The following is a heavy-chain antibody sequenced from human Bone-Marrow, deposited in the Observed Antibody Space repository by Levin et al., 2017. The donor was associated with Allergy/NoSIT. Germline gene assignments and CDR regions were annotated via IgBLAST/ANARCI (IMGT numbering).Heavy chain of an antibody. J-gene: IGHJ3*02. CDR3: ARESRPYYDFWSGYYHDAFDI. CDR2: IYYSGST. D-gene: IGHD3-3*01. CDR1: GGSISSGGYY. V-gene: IGHV4-31*03. Sequence: SCTVSGGSISSGGYYWSWIRQHPGKGLEWIGYIYYSGSTYYNPSLKSRVTISVDTSKNQFSLKLSSVTAADTAVYYCARESRPYYDFWSGYYHDAFDIWGQGTMVTVSS.